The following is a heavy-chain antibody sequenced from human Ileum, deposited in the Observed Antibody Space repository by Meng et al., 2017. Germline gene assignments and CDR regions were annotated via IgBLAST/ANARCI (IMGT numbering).Heavy chain of an antibody. D-gene: IGHD3-22*01. J-gene: IGHJ4*02. CDR1: GFTFSTYD. V-gene: IGHV3-30-3*01. CDR2: TAYDGSNK. Sequence: QVQLVESGGGVVQPVRSLRLSCAASGFTFSTYDLHWVRQAPGKGLEWVALTAYDGSNKYYADSVKGRFIISRDNSKSTLYLQMNSLRVEDTAVYYCAAIISMKVDWGQGTLVTVSS. CDR3: AAIISMKVD.